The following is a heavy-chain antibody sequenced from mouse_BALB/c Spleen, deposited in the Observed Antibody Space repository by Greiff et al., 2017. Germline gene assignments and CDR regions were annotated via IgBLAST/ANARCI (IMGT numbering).Heavy chain of an antibody. V-gene: IGHV1S127*01. D-gene: IGHD2-3*01. Sequence: VKVVESGPELVRPGASVKMSCKASGYTFTSYWMHWVKQRPGQGLEWIGMIDPSNSETRLNQKFKDKATLNVDKSSNTAYMQLSGLTSEDSAVYYCARGDDGYYVAWFAYWGQGTLVTVSA. J-gene: IGHJ3*01. CDR1: GYTFTSYW. CDR3: ARGDDGYYVAWFAY. CDR2: IDPSNSET.